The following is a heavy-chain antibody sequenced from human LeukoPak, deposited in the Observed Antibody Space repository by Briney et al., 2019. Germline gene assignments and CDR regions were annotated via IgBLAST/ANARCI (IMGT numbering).Heavy chain of an antibody. CDR2: ISSSSSYI. CDR3: ARDAELGTTEYFQH. J-gene: IGHJ1*01. CDR1: GFTFSSYS. Sequence: GGSLRLSCAASGFTFSSYSMNWVRQAPGKGLEWVSSISSSSSYIYYADSVKGRFTISRDNAKNSLYLQMNSLRAEDTAVYYCARDAELGTTEYFQHWGQGTLVTVSS. V-gene: IGHV3-21*01. D-gene: IGHD1-7*01.